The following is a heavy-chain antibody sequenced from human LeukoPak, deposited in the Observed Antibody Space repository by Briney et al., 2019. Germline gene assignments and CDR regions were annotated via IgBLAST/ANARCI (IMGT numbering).Heavy chain of an antibody. Sequence: ASVKVSCKASGYTFTSYGISWVRQAPGQGLEWMGWISAYNGNTNYAQKLQGRVTMTTDTSTSTAYMELRSLRSEDTAVYYCARGYSSSPYYYYMDVWGKGTTVTVSS. D-gene: IGHD6-6*01. V-gene: IGHV1-18*01. CDR1: GYTFTSYG. J-gene: IGHJ6*03. CDR2: ISAYNGNT. CDR3: ARGYSSSPYYYYMDV.